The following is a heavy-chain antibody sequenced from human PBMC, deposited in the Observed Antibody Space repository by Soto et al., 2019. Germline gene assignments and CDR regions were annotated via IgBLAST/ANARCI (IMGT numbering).Heavy chain of an antibody. CDR2: IFYGGHT. CDR1: GDFLTTYY. V-gene: IGHV4-59*01. Sequence: SETLSLTCDVSGDFLTTYYWNWIRQSPGKGLEWIGYIFYGGHTNYNPSLRGRATISVDTSKNQFSLKLSSVTAADTAVYYCARSPQYSSGWNGGFDYWGQGTLVTVS. J-gene: IGHJ4*02. D-gene: IGHD6-19*01. CDR3: ARSPQYSSGWNGGFDY.